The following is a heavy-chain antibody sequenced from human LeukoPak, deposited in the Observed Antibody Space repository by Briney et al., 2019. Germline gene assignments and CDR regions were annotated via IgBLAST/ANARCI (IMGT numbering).Heavy chain of an antibody. CDR3: ARAYSSGWNYFDY. D-gene: IGHD6-19*01. J-gene: IGHJ4*02. CDR2: ISGSGGST. CDR1: GFTFSSYA. Sequence: GGSLRLSCAASGFTFSSYAMSWVRQAPGKGLEWVSAISGSGGSTYYADSVKGRFTISRDNSKNTLYLQMNSLRAEDTAVYYCARAYSSGWNYFDYWGQGTLVTVSS. V-gene: IGHV3-23*01.